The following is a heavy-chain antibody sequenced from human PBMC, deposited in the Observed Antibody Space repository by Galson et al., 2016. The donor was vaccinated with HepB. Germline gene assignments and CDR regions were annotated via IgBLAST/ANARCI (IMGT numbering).Heavy chain of an antibody. V-gene: IGHV4-59*04. Sequence: SETLSLTCTISGASISRYYWSWIRQPPGKEPEWIGDIYYSGSTYYNPSLKSRVTISVDTSKNQFSLKLSSVTAADTAVYYCARHILSSSPYYFDYWGQGTLVTVSS. J-gene: IGHJ4*02. CDR3: ARHILSSSPYYFDY. CDR1: GASISRYY. D-gene: IGHD6-6*01. CDR2: IYYSGST.